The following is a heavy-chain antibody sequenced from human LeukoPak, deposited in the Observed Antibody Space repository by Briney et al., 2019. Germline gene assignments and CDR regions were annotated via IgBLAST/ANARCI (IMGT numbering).Heavy chain of an antibody. Sequence: GESLKISCKGSGYSFTSYWIGWVRQMLGKGLEWMGIIYPGDSDTRYSPSFQGQVTISADKSISTSYLQWSSLKASDTAMYYCARRAVYYYDSSGYSGAEFDYWGQGTLVTVSS. CDR3: ARRAVYYYDSSGYSGAEFDY. J-gene: IGHJ4*02. CDR2: IYPGDSDT. D-gene: IGHD3-22*01. V-gene: IGHV5-51*01. CDR1: GYSFTSYW.